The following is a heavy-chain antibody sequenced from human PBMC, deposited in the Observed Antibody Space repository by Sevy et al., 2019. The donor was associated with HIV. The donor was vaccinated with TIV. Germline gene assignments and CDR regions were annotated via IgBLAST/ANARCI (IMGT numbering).Heavy chain of an antibody. CDR1: GFTITRYA. CDR2: VSKEGTNK. V-gene: IGHV3-30-3*01. CDR3: ARDPHSVPHWGSFDS. J-gene: IGHJ4*02. Sequence: GGSLRLSCEASGFTITRYAFHWVRQAPGKGLEWVAVVSKEGTNKYYADSVKGRFTISRDNSRNTLYLQMQSLRADDTAVYFCARDPHSVPHWGSFDSWGQGTLVTVPQ. D-gene: IGHD3-16*01.